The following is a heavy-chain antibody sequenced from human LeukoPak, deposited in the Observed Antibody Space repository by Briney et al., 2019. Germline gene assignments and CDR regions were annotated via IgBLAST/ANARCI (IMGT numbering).Heavy chain of an antibody. D-gene: IGHD3-3*01. J-gene: IGHJ4*02. Sequence: PGGSLRLSCAASGFTFSSYAMSWVRQAPGKGLEWVSAISGSAGSTYYADSVKGRFTISRDNSKNTLYLQMNSLRAEDTAVYYCAKDPPQSVRFLEWFLYYFDYWGQGTLVTVSS. V-gene: IGHV3-23*01. CDR2: ISGSAGST. CDR1: GFTFSSYA. CDR3: AKDPPQSVRFLEWFLYYFDY.